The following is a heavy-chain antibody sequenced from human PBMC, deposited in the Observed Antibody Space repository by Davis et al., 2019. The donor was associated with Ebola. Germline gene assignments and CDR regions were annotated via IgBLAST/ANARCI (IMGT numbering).Heavy chain of an antibody. CDR3: ARDSPDDFWSGYPFNY. CDR1: GFTFSSYA. Sequence: GESLKISCAASGFTFSSYAMHWVRQAPGKGLEWVAVISYDGSNKYYADSVKGRFTISRDNSKNTLYLQMNSLRSEDTAVYYCARDSPDDFWSGYPFNYWGQGTLVTVSS. V-gene: IGHV3-30-3*01. D-gene: IGHD3-3*01. J-gene: IGHJ4*02. CDR2: ISYDGSNK.